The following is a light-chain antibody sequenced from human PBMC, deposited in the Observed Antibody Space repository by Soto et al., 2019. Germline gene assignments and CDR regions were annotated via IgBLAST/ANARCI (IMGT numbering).Light chain of an antibody. V-gene: IGKV3D-20*02. CDR3: QQRSNRPLT. CDR2: GPS. CDR1: QSIDSGY. Sequence: EIVLTQSPGTLSLSPGERATLSCRASQSIDSGYLAWYQHKPGQAPRLLIYGPSTRATGIPGRFSGSGSGRDFTLTISRLEPEDFAVYYCQQRSNRPLTFGQGTRLEI. J-gene: IGKJ5*01.